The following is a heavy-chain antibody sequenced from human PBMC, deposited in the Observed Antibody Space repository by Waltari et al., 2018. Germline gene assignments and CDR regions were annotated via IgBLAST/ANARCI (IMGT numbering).Heavy chain of an antibody. CDR3: ARDLLRFHYYYGMDV. CDR2: IYSGGSK. CDR1: GFTVSSNY. D-gene: IGHD3-3*01. V-gene: IGHV3-53*01. Sequence: EVQLVESGGGLIQPGGSLRLSCAASGFTVSSNYMSWVRQAPGKGLEWVSVIYSGGSKYDADSVKGRFTISRDNSKNTLYLQMNSLRAEDTAVYYCARDLLRFHYYYGMDVWGQGTTVTVSS. J-gene: IGHJ6*02.